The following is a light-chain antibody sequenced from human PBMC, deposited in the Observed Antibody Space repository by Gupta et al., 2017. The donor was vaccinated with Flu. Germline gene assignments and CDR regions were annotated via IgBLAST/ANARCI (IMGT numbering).Light chain of an antibody. CDR1: SSDIGGYIY. CDR2: EVN. J-gene: IGLJ2*01. Sequence: QSALTQPASVSASPGPSITISCTGSSSDIGGYIYVSWYQHQPGQGPKLLLYEVNHRASGVSSRFSASKSGNTASLTISGRQADDEATYYCSAYTGKSTLVLFGGGTKLTVL. V-gene: IGLV2-14*01. CDR3: SAYTGKSTLVL.